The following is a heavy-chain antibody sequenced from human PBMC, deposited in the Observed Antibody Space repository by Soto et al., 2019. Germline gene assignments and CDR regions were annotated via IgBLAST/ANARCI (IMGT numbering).Heavy chain of an antibody. V-gene: IGHV4-31*03. Sequence: SETLSLTCTVSGGSISSGGYYWSWIRQHPGKGLEWIGYIYYSGSTYYNPSLKSRVTISVDTSKNQFSLKLSSVTAADTAVYYCARVLGYYDSSGDYWVDAFDIWGQGTMGTVSS. CDR3: ARVLGYYDSSGDYWVDAFDI. CDR1: GGSISSGGYY. J-gene: IGHJ3*02. D-gene: IGHD3-22*01. CDR2: IYYSGST.